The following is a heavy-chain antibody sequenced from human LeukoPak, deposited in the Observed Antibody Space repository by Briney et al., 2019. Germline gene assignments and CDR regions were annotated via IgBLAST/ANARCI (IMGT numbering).Heavy chain of an antibody. CDR3: ARGRGSSWYLAY. CDR2: IYSGGST. D-gene: IGHD6-13*01. Sequence: GGSLRLSCAASGFTVSSNYMNWVRKAPGKGLEWVSIIYSGGSTYYADSVKGRFTISRDNSKNTLYLQMNSLRAEDTAVYYCARGRGSSWYLAYWGQGTLVTVSS. CDR1: GFTVSSNY. J-gene: IGHJ4*02. V-gene: IGHV3-53*01.